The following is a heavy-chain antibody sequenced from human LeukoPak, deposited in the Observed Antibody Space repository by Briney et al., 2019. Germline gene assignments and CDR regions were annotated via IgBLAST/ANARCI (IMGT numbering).Heavy chain of an antibody. CDR2: ISSSSSYI. CDR3: ARGGMVRRVMGAFDI. J-gene: IGHJ3*02. D-gene: IGHD3-10*01. CDR1: GFTFSSYS. V-gene: IGHV3-21*01. Sequence: GGSLRLSCAASGFTFSSYSMNWVRQAPGKGLEWVSSISSSSSYIYYADSVKGRFTISRDNAKNSLYLQMNSLRAEDTAVYYCARGGMVRRVMGAFDIWGQGTLVTVSS.